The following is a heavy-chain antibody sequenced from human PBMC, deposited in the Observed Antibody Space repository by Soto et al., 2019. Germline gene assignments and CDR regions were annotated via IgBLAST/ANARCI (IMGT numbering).Heavy chain of an antibody. D-gene: IGHD4-17*01. V-gene: IGHV3-66*01. J-gene: IGHJ6*03. CDR2: IYSGGST. CDR3: AKDREGVGSYGRYYFYMDV. Sequence: EVQLVESGGGLVQPGGSLRLSCAASGFTVSSNYMSWVRQAPGKGLEWVSVIYSGGSTYYADSVKGRFTISRDNSKNTLYFQMNSLRAEDTAVYYCAKDREGVGSYGRYYFYMDVWGKGTTVTVSS. CDR1: GFTVSSNY.